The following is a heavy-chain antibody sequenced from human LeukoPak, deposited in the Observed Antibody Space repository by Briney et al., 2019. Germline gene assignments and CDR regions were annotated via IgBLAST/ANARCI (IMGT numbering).Heavy chain of an antibody. J-gene: IGHJ4*02. CDR1: GGSISNYY. D-gene: IGHD2-8*01. Sequence: PETLSLTCTVSGGSISNYYWSWIRQPPGKGLEWIGFIYYSGSTTYNPSLKSRVTISVDTSKNQFSLTLSSVTAADKAVYYCARHIMGGTGSFGYWGQGTLVTVSS. CDR2: IYYSGST. V-gene: IGHV4-59*08. CDR3: ARHIMGGTGSFGY.